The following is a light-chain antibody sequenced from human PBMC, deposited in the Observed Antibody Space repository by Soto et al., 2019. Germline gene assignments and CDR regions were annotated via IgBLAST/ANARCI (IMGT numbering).Light chain of an antibody. CDR3: ATWDSSLSGGV. CDR1: SSNIGIDY. CDR2: EDN. J-gene: IGLJ2*01. V-gene: IGLV1-51*02. Sequence: QSVLTQPPSVSAAPGQKVTISFSGGSSNIGIDYVSWYQQVPGTAPKLLIYEDNMRPSGIPDRFSGSKSGTSAALGITGLQTGDEADYYCATWDSSLSGGVFGGGTKLTVL.